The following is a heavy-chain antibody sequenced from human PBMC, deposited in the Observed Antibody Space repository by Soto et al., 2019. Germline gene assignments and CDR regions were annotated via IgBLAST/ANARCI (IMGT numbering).Heavy chain of an antibody. D-gene: IGHD1-20*01. CDR2: ISSSSSYI. CDR3: ARPSPPSDNAPFDY. V-gene: IGHV3-21*01. J-gene: IGHJ4*02. CDR1: GFTFSSYS. Sequence: GGSLRLSCAASGFTFSSYSMNWVRQAPGKGLEWVSSISSSSSYIVYADSVKGRFTISRDNAKNSLYLQMNSLRAEDTAVYYCARPSPPSDNAPFDYWGQGTLVTVSS.